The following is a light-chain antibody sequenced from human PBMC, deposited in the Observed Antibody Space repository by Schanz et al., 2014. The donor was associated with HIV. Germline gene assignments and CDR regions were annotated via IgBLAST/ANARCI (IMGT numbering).Light chain of an antibody. CDR2: ANT. CDR1: RSNIGAGYD. V-gene: IGLV1-40*01. Sequence: QSVLTQPPSVSGAPGQRVTISCTGSRSNIGAGYDVHWYQQLPGAAPKLLIYANTNRPSGVPDRFSGSKSGTSASLIISALQGEDEGDYYCQSFDTSLSAVVFGGGTKLTVL. CDR3: QSFDTSLSAVV. J-gene: IGLJ2*01.